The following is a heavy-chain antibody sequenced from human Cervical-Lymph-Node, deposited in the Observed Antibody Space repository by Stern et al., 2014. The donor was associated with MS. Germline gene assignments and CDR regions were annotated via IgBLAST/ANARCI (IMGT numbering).Heavy chain of an antibody. J-gene: IGHJ4*02. V-gene: IGHV4-39*01. CDR2: IYYSGFT. D-gene: IGHD1-26*01. CDR1: GGSISSSHYY. CDR3: ARHDSVPRLSQLYSARDRGPGYFDY. Sequence: QVQLQESGPGLVKPSETLSLTCTVSGGSISSSHYYWAWIRQPPGKGLEWIGNIYYSGFTYYSPSLKSRVTISVDTSTNPFSLKLSSVPAADTAVYYCARHDSVPRLSQLYSARDRGPGYFDYWGQGTLVTVSS.